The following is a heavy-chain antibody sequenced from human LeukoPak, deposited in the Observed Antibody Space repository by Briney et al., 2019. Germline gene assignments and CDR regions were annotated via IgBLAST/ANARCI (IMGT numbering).Heavy chain of an antibody. Sequence: SQTLSLTCTVSGGSISSGSYYWSWIRQPAGKGLEWIGYIYYSGSTDYNPSLKSRVTISVDTSKNQFSLKLSSVTAADTAVYYCARFGYGNFDYWGQGTLVTVSS. CDR2: IYYSGST. D-gene: IGHD5-12*01. V-gene: IGHV4-61*10. CDR3: ARFGYGNFDY. CDR1: GGSISSGSYY. J-gene: IGHJ4*02.